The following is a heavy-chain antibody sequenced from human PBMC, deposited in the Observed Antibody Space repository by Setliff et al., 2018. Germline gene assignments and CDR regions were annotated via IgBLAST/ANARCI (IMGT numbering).Heavy chain of an antibody. J-gene: IGHJ3*02. CDR2: IYYSGST. D-gene: IGHD4-17*01. CDR1: GGSISCSSYY. CDR3: ARDPLTTNRRRAFDI. V-gene: IGHV4-39*02. Sequence: SETLSLTCTVSGGSISCSSYYWGWIRQPPGKGLEWIGSIYYSGSTYYNPSLKSRVTISVDTSKNQFSLKLSSVTAADTAVYYCARDPLTTNRRRAFDIWGQGTVVTVSS.